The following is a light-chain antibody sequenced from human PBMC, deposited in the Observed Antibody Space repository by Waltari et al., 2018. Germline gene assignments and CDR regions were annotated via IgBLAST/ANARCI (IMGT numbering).Light chain of an antibody. Sequence: QSALTQPASVSGSPGQSITISCPGTSSDVGGYNYFSWYQQHPGKAPKLMIYDVSNRPSGLSNRFSGSKSGNTATLTISGLQAEDEADYYCSSYTSSNTWVFGGGTKLTVL. V-gene: IGLV2-14*03. J-gene: IGLJ3*02. CDR3: SSYTSSNTWV. CDR2: DVS. CDR1: SSDVGGYNY.